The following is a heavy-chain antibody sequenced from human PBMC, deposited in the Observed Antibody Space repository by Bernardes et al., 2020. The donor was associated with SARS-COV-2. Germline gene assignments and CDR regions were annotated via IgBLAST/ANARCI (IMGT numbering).Heavy chain of an antibody. J-gene: IGHJ4*02. CDR2: IYASGRT. CDR3: ARISRVDY. V-gene: IGHV4-39*07. Sequence: SETLSLTCSVSGDSIGSSSFFWGWIRQPPGKGLEWIGSIYASGRTNYNPSLKGRVTISVDRSKNQFSLELTSVTAADSAVYYCARISRVDYLGQGTLVTVSS. CDR1: GDSIGSSSFF.